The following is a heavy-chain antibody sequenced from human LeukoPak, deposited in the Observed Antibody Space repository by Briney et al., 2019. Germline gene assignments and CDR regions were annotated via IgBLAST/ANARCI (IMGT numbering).Heavy chain of an antibody. D-gene: IGHD6-19*01. CDR2: ISGSGGST. V-gene: IGHV3-23*01. CDR3: AKDWDAGSGWYEGIAY. CDR1: GFTFSTYA. Sequence: PGGSLRLSCAASGFTFSTYAMSWVRQAPGKGLEGVSAISGSGGSTYYADSVKGRFTISRDNSKNTLYLQMNSLRAEDTAVYYCAKDWDAGSGWYEGIAYWGQGTLVTVSS. J-gene: IGHJ4*02.